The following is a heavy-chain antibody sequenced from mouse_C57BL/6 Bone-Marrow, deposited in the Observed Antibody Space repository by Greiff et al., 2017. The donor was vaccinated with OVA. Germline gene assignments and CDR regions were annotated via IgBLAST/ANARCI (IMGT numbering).Heavy chain of an antibody. CDR3: ATDYYGSSPYYFDY. J-gene: IGHJ2*01. CDR2: IHPSDSDT. Sequence: VQLQQSGAELVKPGASVKVSCKASGYTFTSYWMHWVKQRPGQGLEWIGRIHPSDSDTNYNQKFKGKATLTVDKSSSTAYMQLRSLTSEDSAVYYCATDYYGSSPYYFDYWGQGTTLTVSS. D-gene: IGHD1-1*01. V-gene: IGHV1-74*01. CDR1: GYTFTSYW.